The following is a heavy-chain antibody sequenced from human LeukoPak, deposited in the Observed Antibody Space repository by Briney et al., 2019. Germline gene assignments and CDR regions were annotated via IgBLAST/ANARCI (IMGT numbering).Heavy chain of an antibody. Sequence: PGGSLRLSCAVPGFTFSSYDMHWVRQAPGKGLEWVAVISYDGSSKYYADSVKGRFTVSRDNSKNTLYLQINSLRGEDTAVYYCAKGKYSSGGVPDYWGQGTLVTVSS. CDR1: GFTFSSYD. CDR3: AKGKYSSGGVPDY. J-gene: IGHJ4*02. V-gene: IGHV3-30*18. CDR2: ISYDGSSK. D-gene: IGHD6-19*01.